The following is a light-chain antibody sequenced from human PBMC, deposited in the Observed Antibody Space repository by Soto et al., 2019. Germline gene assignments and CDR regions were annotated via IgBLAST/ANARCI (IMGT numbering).Light chain of an antibody. V-gene: IGLV2-14*01. CDR1: SSDVGRYNY. CDR3: FSYTSSATLV. J-gene: IGLJ3*02. Sequence: HSALTQPASVSGSPGQSITISCTGTSSDVGRYNYVSWYQHHPGKAPKLMISEVTHRPSGVSNRFSGSKSGNTASLTISGLQAEDEADYHCFSYTSSATLVFGGGTKLTVL. CDR2: EVT.